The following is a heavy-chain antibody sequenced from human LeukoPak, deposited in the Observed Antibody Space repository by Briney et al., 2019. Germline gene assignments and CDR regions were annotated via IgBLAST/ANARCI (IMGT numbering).Heavy chain of an antibody. CDR1: GYTFTSFG. J-gene: IGHJ5*02. D-gene: IGHD2-2*01. V-gene: IGHV1-69*13. CDR3: AVVPAAPEIWFDP. CDR2: IIPIFGTA. Sequence: ASVKVSCKASGYTFTSFGISWVRQAPGQGLEWMGGIIPIFGTANYAQKFQGRVTITADESTSTAYMELSSLRSEDTAVYYCAVVPAAPEIWFDPWGQGTLVTVSS.